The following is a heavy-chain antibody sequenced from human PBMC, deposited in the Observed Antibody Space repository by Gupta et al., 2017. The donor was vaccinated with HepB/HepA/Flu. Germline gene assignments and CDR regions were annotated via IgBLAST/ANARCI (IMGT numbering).Heavy chain of an antibody. CDR3: ARGIGDLVPAAVYYYYYMDV. J-gene: IGHJ6*03. CDR2: INHSGST. CDR1: GGSFSGYY. Sequence: QVQLQQWGAGLLKPSETLSLTCAVYGGSFSGYYWSWIRQPPGKGLEWIGEINHSGSTNYNPSIKSRVTISVDTSKNQFSLKLSSVTAADTAVYYCARGIGDLVPAAVYYYYYMDVWGKGTTVTVSS. V-gene: IGHV4-34*01. D-gene: IGHD2-2*01.